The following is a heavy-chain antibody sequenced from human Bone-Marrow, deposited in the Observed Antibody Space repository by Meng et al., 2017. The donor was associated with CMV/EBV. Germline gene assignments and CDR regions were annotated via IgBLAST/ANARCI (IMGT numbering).Heavy chain of an antibody. CDR1: GDSISRYY. CDR2: IYYSGS. Sequence: SETLSITCTVSGDSISRYYWSWIRQPPGKGLEWIGNIYYSGSNYNPSLKSRVTISIDASKSQFSLKLTSVTAADTAFYYCARSGYSGGWYEIDYWGQGTLVTVSS. CDR3: ARSGYSGGWYEIDY. J-gene: IGHJ4*02. V-gene: IGHV4-59*01. D-gene: IGHD6-19*01.